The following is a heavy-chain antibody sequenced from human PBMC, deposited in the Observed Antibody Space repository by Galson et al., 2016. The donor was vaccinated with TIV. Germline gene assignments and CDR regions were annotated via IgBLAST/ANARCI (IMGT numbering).Heavy chain of an antibody. V-gene: IGHV3-NL1*01. CDR3: AKDKQWVADCGDY. J-gene: IGHJ4*02. CDR1: GFIFRNYG. CDR2: VNGGGTT. Sequence: SLRLSCAASGFIFRNYGMHWVRQAPGRGLEWVSGVNGGGTTYYADSVKGRFTISRDNSKNTLYLQMNNLRAEDTAVYYCAKDKQWVADCGDYWGQGILVTVSS. D-gene: IGHD2-21*01.